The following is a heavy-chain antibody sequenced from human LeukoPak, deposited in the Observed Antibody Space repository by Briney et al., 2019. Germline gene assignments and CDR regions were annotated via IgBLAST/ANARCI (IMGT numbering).Heavy chain of an antibody. CDR1: GYTFTSYG. J-gene: IGHJ5*02. V-gene: IGHV1-18*01. CDR2: ISAYNGNT. CDR3: ARIVVVPAAMQSWFDP. Sequence: ASVKVSCKASGYTFTSYGISWVRQAPGQGFEWMGWISAYNGNTNYAQRLQGRVTMTTDTSTSTAYMELRSLRPDDTAVYYCARIVVVPAAMQSWFDPWGQGTLVTVSS. D-gene: IGHD2-2*01.